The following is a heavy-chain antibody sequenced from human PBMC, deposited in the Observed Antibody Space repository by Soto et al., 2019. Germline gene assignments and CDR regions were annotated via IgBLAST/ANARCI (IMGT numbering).Heavy chain of an antibody. CDR1: GGSINNHY. CDR3: ARGPPRYSSGWYFQGAEYFQH. CDR2: INHSGST. J-gene: IGHJ1*01. D-gene: IGHD6-19*01. V-gene: IGHV4-34*01. Sequence: SETLSLTCTVSGGSINNHYWSWIRQPPGKGLEWIGEINHSGSTNYNPSLKSRVTISVDTSKNQFSLKLSSVTAADTAVYYCARGPPRYSSGWYFQGAEYFQHWGQGTLVTVSS.